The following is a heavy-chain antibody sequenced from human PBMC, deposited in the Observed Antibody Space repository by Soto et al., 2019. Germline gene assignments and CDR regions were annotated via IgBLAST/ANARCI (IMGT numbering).Heavy chain of an antibody. Sequence: VQLVESGGGLVQPGGCLRLSCAASGLTVSHNFMSWVRQAPGQGLEWVSIIYADGTTRYADSVKGRFTISRDNSKNTVYLQMSSLSAEDTAMYYCARAPTVTSNFDCWGQGTLVTVSS. CDR2: IYADGTT. V-gene: IGHV3-66*01. CDR3: ARAPTVTSNFDC. CDR1: GLTVSHNF. J-gene: IGHJ4*02. D-gene: IGHD4-17*01.